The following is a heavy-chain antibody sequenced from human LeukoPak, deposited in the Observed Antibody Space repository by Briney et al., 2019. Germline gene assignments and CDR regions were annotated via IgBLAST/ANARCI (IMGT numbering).Heavy chain of an antibody. D-gene: IGHD3-10*01. CDR3: TRGGPTMVRGVQLPYY. J-gene: IGHJ4*02. CDR1: GFTFGDYA. Sequence: GRSLRLSCTASGFTFGDYAMSWVRRAPGKGLEWVGFIRSKAYGGTTEYAASVKGRFTISRDDSKSIAYLQMNSLKTEDTAVYYCTRGGPTMVRGVQLPYYWGQGTLVTVSS. CDR2: IRSKAYGGTT. V-gene: IGHV3-49*04.